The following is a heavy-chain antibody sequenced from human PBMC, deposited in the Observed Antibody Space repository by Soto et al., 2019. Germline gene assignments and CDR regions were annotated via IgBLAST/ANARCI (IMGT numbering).Heavy chain of an antibody. CDR1: GFTFSNYV. J-gene: IGHJ4*02. CDR2: ISYDGSNK. Sequence: QVQLVESGGGVVQPGRSLRLSCAISGFTFSNYVLHWVRQAPGKGLEWVAVISYDGSNKYYADSVKGRFTISRDNSKSPLYLQLNSRRHGDTAVYLCARDGGHGSVSYPFAWWGQGPLVTVSS. D-gene: IGHD3-10*01. CDR3: ARDGGHGSVSYPFAW. V-gene: IGHV3-30-3*01.